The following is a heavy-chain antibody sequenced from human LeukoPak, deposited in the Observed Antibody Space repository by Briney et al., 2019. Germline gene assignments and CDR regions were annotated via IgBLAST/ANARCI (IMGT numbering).Heavy chain of an antibody. V-gene: IGHV3-53*01. CDR1: GFTVSSNY. CDR2: IYSGGST. Sequence: GGSLRLSCAASGFTVSSNYMSWVRQAPGKGLEWVSVIYSGGSTYYADSVKGRFTISRDNAKNTLYLQMNSLRAEDTAVYYCARVTYYYDSSGYPNAFDIWGQGTMVTVSS. J-gene: IGHJ3*02. D-gene: IGHD3-22*01. CDR3: ARVTYYYDSSGYPNAFDI.